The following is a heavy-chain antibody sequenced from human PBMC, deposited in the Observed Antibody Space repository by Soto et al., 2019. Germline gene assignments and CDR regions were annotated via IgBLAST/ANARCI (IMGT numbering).Heavy chain of an antibody. V-gene: IGHV3-48*03. D-gene: IGHD3-22*01. J-gene: IGHJ3*02. Sequence: VQLVESGGDLVQPGGSLRLCCVASGFTFSSYEMNWVRQAPGKGLECIAYISSGGATMHYADSVRGRFAITRDNGKNSLYLQMKSLRAEDTAIYYCASRENHYESSGQYNIWGQGTVVTVSS. CDR1: GFTFSSYE. CDR2: ISSGGATM. CDR3: ASRENHYESSGQYNI.